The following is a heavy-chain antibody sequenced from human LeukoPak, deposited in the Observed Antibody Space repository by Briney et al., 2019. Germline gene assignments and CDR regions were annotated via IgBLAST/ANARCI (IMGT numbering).Heavy chain of an antibody. CDR3: ARALGEQWNFDY. D-gene: IGHD6-19*01. CDR1: GYTFTGYY. V-gene: IGHV1-2*02. CDR2: INPNSGGT. J-gene: IGHJ4*02. Sequence: ASVKVSCKASGYTFTGYYMHWVRQAPGQGLEWMGWINPNSGGTNYAQKFQGRVTMTRDTSISTAYMELSRLRSDDTAVYYCARALGEQWNFDYWGQGTLVTVSS.